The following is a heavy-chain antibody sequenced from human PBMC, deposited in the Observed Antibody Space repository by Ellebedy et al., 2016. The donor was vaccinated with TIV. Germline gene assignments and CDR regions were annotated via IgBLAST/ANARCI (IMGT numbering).Heavy chain of an antibody. Sequence: SETLSLXXTVSGGSISSYYWSWIRQPAGKGLEWIGRIYTSGSTNYNPSLKSRVTMSVDTSKNQFSLKLSSVTAADTAVYYCARAKGYSYGSQGSMDVWGQGTTVTVSS. CDR3: ARAKGYSYGSQGSMDV. D-gene: IGHD5-18*01. CDR2: IYTSGST. J-gene: IGHJ6*02. V-gene: IGHV4-4*07. CDR1: GGSISSYY.